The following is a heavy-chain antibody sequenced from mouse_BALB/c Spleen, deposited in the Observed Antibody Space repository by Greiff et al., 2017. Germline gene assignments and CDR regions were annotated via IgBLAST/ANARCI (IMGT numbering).Heavy chain of an antibody. J-gene: IGHJ2*01. Sequence: EVQLVESGGGLVKPGGSLKLSCAASGFTFSSYAMSWVRQTPEKRLEWVASISSGGSTYYPDSVKGRFTISRDNARGNLYLQISSMRSEDTAMYYCAREGCYCGYVRPFDYWGQGTTLTVSS. V-gene: IGHV5-6-5*01. CDR3: AREGCYCGYVRPFDY. CDR1: GFTFSSYA. D-gene: IGHD1-2*01. CDR2: ISSGGST.